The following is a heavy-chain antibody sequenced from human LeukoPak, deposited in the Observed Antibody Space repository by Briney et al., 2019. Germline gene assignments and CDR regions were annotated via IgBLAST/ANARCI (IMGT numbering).Heavy chain of an antibody. D-gene: IGHD2-15*01. J-gene: IGHJ6*02. CDR1: AFTFGDYA. V-gene: IGHV3-9*01. CDR3: AKDKASCCDAMDV. CDR2: ITWNSGNI. Sequence: GRSLRLSCAASAFTFGDYAMHWVRHPPGKGLEWVSGITWNSGNIVYVDSVKGRFTISRDNAKNSLFLEMNSLRAEDTALYYCAKDKASCCDAMDVWGQGTTVTVSS.